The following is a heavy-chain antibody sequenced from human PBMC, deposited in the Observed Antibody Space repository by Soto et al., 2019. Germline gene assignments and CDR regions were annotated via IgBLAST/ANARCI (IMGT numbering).Heavy chain of an antibody. CDR1: GFTFTGSA. CDR2: IVVGSGNT. V-gene: IGHV1-58*01. J-gene: IGHJ5*02. D-gene: IGHD3-3*01. CDR3: PQRADLSWSDT. Sequence: SVKVSCKASGFTFTGSAVQWVRQARGQRLEWIGWIVVGSGNTNYAQKFQERVTITRDMSTSTAYMELSSLRSEDTEVYYGPQRADLSWSDTWGQGTLVTVSS.